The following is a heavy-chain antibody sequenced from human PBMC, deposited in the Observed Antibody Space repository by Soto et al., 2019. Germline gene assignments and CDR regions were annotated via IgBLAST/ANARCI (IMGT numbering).Heavy chain of an antibody. V-gene: IGHV4-59*01. CDR3: ARYYCSGGSCYPEYFDY. J-gene: IGHJ4*02. D-gene: IGHD2-15*01. Sequence: PSETLSLTCTVPGGSISSYYWSWIRQPPGKGLEWIGYIYYSGSTNYNPSLKSRVTISVDTSKNQFSLKLNSVTAADTAVYYCARYYCSGGSCYPEYFDYWGQGTLVTVSS. CDR1: GGSISSYY. CDR2: IYYSGST.